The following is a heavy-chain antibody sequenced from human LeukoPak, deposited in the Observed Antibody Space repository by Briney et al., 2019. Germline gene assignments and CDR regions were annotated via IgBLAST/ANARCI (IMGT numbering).Heavy chain of an antibody. CDR2: INPNSGGT. Sequence: ASVKVSCKASGCTFTGYYMHWVRQAPGQGLEWMGWINPNSGGTNYAQKFQGRVTMTRDTSISTAYMELSRLRSDDTAVYYCARDRTGRWERVDVWGQGTTVTVSS. J-gene: IGHJ6*02. CDR3: ARDRTGRWERVDV. V-gene: IGHV1-2*02. CDR1: GCTFTGYY. D-gene: IGHD1-14*01.